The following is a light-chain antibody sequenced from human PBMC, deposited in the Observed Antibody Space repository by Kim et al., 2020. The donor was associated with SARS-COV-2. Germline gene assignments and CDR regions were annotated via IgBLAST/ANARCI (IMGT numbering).Light chain of an antibody. V-gene: IGLV3-1*01. CDR1: KLGDKY. CDR3: QAWDSRV. Sequence: SVAVAPGQTASITCSGDKLGDKYACWYQQKPGQSPVLVIYQDSKRPSGIPERFSGSNSGNTATLTISGTQAMDEADYYCQAWDSRVFGGGTKLTVL. J-gene: IGLJ3*02. CDR2: QDS.